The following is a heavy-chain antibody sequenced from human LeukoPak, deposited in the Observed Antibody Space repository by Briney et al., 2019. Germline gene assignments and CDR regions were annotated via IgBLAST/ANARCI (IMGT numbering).Heavy chain of an antibody. D-gene: IGHD3-10*01. CDR1: GFTFSSYG. CDR3: AKRAYYGSGNPGYYYYYYMDV. CDR2: ISYDGSNK. Sequence: GGSLRLSCAAYGFTFSSYGMHWVRQAPGKGLEWVAVISYDGSNKYYADSVKGRFTISRDNSKNTLYLQMNSLRAEDTAVYYCAKRAYYGSGNPGYYYYYYMDVWGKGTTVTVSS. V-gene: IGHV3-30*18. J-gene: IGHJ6*03.